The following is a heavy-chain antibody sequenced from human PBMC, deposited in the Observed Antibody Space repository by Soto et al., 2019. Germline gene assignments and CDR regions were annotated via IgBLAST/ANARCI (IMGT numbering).Heavy chain of an antibody. J-gene: IGHJ4*02. Sequence: GGSLRLSCAASGIIVSTNYMSWVRQAPGKGLEWVSLIYSDGKTYYADSVKGRFTISRDNSKNTVSLQMNSVRAEDTAVYYCARDGGGGYYDSSGYVAVWGQGTLVTVSS. CDR3: ARDGGGGYYDSSGYVAV. D-gene: IGHD3-22*01. V-gene: IGHV3-53*01. CDR2: IYSDGKT. CDR1: GIIVSTNY.